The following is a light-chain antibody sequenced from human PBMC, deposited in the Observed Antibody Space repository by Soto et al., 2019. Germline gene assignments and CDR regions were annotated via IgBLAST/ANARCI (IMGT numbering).Light chain of an antibody. J-gene: IGKJ1*01. CDR3: QQYNNWPPWT. CDR1: QSVSSN. V-gene: IGKV3-15*01. CDR2: GAS. Sequence: EIVMTQSPATLSVSPGERATLSCRASQSVSSNLAWYQQKPGQAPRLLIYGASTRATGIPARFSGSGSGTEFTLIISSLQSEDFAFYCCQQYNNWPPWTVGQGTKVEIK.